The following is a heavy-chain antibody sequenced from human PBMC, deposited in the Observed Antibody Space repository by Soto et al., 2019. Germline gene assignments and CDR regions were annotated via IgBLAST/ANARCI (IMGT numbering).Heavy chain of an antibody. Sequence: SETLSLTCTVSGGSISSSSYYWGWIRQPPGKGLEWIGTIYYSGSTYYNPSLKSRVTISVDTSKHQFSLKLSSVTAADTAVYYCTRQVSYYDILTGPFRVLFDYWGQGILVTVSS. CDR2: IYYSGST. D-gene: IGHD3-9*01. CDR3: TRQVSYYDILTGPFRVLFDY. CDR1: GGSISSSSYY. V-gene: IGHV4-39*01. J-gene: IGHJ4*02.